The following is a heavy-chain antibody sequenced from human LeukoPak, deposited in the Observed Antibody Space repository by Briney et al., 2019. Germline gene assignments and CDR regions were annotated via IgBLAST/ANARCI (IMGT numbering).Heavy chain of an antibody. CDR3: ARPGHRDGYNGDYWYFDL. CDR2: VSYSGRT. D-gene: IGHD5-24*01. Sequence: PSETLSLTCTVSGGSITNYYWNWVRQSPGRDLEWIGYVSYSGRTHYSSSLKSRVSISVDTSKIQFSLNLTSVTAADTAVYYCARPGHRDGYNGDYWYFDLWGRGTLVTVSS. J-gene: IGHJ2*01. V-gene: IGHV4-59*01. CDR1: GGSITNYY.